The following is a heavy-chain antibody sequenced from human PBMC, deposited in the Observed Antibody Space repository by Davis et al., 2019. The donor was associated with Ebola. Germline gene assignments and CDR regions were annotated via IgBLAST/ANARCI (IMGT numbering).Heavy chain of an antibody. CDR1: GGTFSSYA. V-gene: IGHV1-69*04. CDR3: ARDSPYCSSTSCYLDY. Sequence: AASVKVSCKASGGTFSSYAISWVRQAPGQGLEWMGRIIPILGIANYAQKFQGRVTITADESTSTAYMELSSLRSEDTAVYYCARDSPYCSSTSCYLDYWGQGTLVTVSS. D-gene: IGHD2-2*01. CDR2: IIPILGIA. J-gene: IGHJ4*02.